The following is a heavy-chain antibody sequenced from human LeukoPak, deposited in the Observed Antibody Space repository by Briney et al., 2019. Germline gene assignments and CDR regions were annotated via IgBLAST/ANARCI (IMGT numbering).Heavy chain of an antibody. CDR3: ARVRGDHYFDS. CDR1: GFTFSNYW. V-gene: IGHV3-7*04. CDR2: IKQDGSEK. J-gene: IGHJ4*02. D-gene: IGHD3-10*01. Sequence: GGSLRLSCATSGFTFSNYWMIWVRQAPGGGLQWVANIKQDGSEKSYVDSVKGRFTISRDTAKNSLYLQMNSLRAEDTAVYYCARVRGDHYFDSWGQGTLVTVSS.